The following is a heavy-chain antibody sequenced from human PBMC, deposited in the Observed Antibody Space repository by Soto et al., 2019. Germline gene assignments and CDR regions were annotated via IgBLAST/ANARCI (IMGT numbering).Heavy chain of an antibody. D-gene: IGHD5-12*01. J-gene: IGHJ6*03. CDR1: GYSFGFYG. CDR2: ISAYNGNT. Sequence: ASVKVSCKASGYSFGFYGMAWVRQAPGQGLEWMGWISAYNGNTKLAQKFQGRVTLSTDTSTTTAYMELRSLRSEDTAVYYCAKDHLESGYDPTSYYYYYYMDVWGKGTTVTVSS. CDR3: AKDHLESGYDPTSYYYYYYMDV. V-gene: IGHV1-18*04.